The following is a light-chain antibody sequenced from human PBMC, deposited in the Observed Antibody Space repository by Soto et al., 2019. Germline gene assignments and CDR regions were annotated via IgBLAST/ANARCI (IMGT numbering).Light chain of an antibody. CDR3: SSYTSSSTQV. V-gene: IGLV2-14*01. Sequence: QSALTQPSSLSGSPVQSITISCTGTSSDVGGYTYVSWYQQHPGKAPKLLISEVTNRPSGVSNRFSDSKSGNTASLTISGLQGEDEADYYCSSYTSSSTQVFGTGTKVTVL. CDR1: SSDVGGYTY. CDR2: EVT. J-gene: IGLJ1*01.